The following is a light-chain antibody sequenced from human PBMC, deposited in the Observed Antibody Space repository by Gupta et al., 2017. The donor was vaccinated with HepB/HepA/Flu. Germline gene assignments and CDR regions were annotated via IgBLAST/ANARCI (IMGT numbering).Light chain of an antibody. J-gene: IGLJ3*02. CDR2: ENN. CDR1: SSNLGTNT. V-gene: IGLV1-51*02. Sequence: QPVLTQPSSVSPAPGQQGPIACSGSSSNLGTNTVSWYQHLPGTAPKLLICENNKRPSEIPDRFSGSKSGTSATLGITGLQTGDEADYYCATWDSGVGTWVFGGGTKLTV. CDR3: ATWDSGVGTWV.